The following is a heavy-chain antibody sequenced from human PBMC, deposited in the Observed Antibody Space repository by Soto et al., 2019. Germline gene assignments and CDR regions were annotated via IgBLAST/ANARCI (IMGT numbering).Heavy chain of an antibody. CDR1: GGTFSSHT. CDR3: ARPDFGDYWYFDL. D-gene: IGHD4-17*01. J-gene: IGHJ2*01. Sequence: QDQLVQSGAEVKKPGSSVKVSCKASGGTFSSHTFSWVRQAPGQGLEWMGRIIPALGTATYAHKFQGRVTITADESATTVYMELNSLRSEDTALYYCARPDFGDYWYFDLWGRGTLVTVSS. V-gene: IGHV1-69*08. CDR2: IIPALGTA.